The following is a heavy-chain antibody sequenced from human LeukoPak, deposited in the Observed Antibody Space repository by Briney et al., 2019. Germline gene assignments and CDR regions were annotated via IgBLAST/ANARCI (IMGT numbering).Heavy chain of an antibody. CDR2: ISDDGSKN. Sequence: PGRSLRLSCTASGFKFNNYGMHWVRQAPGKGLEWVSYISDDGSKNYYADSVRGRFTISRDNSKSTLYLQMNGLRADDTAVYYCTKEPCSLLVFDLWGQGTLVTVSS. D-gene: IGHD3-10*02. J-gene: IGHJ3*01. CDR3: TKEPCSLLVFDL. CDR1: GFKFNNYG. V-gene: IGHV3-30*18.